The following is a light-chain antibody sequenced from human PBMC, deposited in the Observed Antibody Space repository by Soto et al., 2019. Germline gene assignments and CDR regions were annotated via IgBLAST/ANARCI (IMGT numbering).Light chain of an antibody. J-gene: IGLJ3*02. V-gene: IGLV8-61*01. CDR1: SGSVSPSYY. CDR2: STN. Sequence: QTVVTQEPSFSVSPGGTATLTCGLSSGSVSPSYYPSWYQQTPGQAPRTLIYSTNTRSPGVPARFSGSILGNKAALTITGAQAEDESDYYCVLYMGSGISVFGGGNKVTVL. CDR3: VLYMGSGISV.